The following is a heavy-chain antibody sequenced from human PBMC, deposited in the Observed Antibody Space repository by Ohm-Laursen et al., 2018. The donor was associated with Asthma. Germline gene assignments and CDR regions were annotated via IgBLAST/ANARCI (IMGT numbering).Heavy chain of an antibody. CDR3: ARFGRDYRSHGMDV. D-gene: IGHD4-11*01. J-gene: IGHJ6*02. CDR1: GFTFNSHM. CDR2: IKEDGSEE. Sequence: GSLRLSCAASGFTFNSHMMSWVRQAPGKGPEWVAHIKEDGSEESYLASVKGRFTISRDNAKNSLYLQMNSLRAEDTAVYYCARFGRDYRSHGMDVWGQGTTVTVSS. V-gene: IGHV3-7*05.